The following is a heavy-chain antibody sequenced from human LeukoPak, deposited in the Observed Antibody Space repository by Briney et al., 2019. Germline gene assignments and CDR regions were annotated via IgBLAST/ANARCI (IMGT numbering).Heavy chain of an antibody. D-gene: IGHD3-3*01. CDR1: GFTFSSYW. Sequence: GGSLRLSCAASGFTFSSYWMNWVRQAPGKGLEWVANIKHDGSEKYYVDSVKGQFTISRDNSKNTLYLQMDSLRAEDTAVYYCARVDFWSGYQVDYWGQGTLVTVSS. J-gene: IGHJ4*02. CDR3: ARVDFWSGYQVDY. CDR2: IKHDGSEK. V-gene: IGHV3-7*03.